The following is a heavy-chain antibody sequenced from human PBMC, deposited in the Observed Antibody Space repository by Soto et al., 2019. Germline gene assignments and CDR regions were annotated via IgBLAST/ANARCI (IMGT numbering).Heavy chain of an antibody. J-gene: IGHJ4*02. CDR3: ARTYYYDSSGLSPFDY. D-gene: IGHD3-22*01. CDR2: MYYNGNI. CDR1: GGSVTNYY. V-gene: IGHV4-59*02. Sequence: SETLSLTCNVSGGSVTNYYWTWIRQSPEKGLEWIAYMYYNGNINYNPSLKSRVTISIDTSRNQFSLTLKSVSAADTAMYYCARTYYYDSSGLSPFDYWGQGTLVTVSS.